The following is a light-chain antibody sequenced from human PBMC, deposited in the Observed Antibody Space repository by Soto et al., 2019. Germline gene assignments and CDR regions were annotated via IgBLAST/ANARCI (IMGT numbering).Light chain of an antibody. V-gene: IGKV1-39*01. Sequence: DIQMTQSPSSLSASVGDRVTITCRASQSISSHLNWYQQKPGKAPKFLIYAASSLQSGVPSRFSGSGSGTDFTLTISSLQPEDFATYYCQQSYTMPWTFGQGTKVEIK. CDR3: QQSYTMPWT. CDR2: AAS. J-gene: IGKJ1*01. CDR1: QSISSH.